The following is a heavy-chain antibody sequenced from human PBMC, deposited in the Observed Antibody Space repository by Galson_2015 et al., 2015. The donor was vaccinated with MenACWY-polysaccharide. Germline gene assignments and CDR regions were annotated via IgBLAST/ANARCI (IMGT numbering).Heavy chain of an antibody. CDR3: ARGEAAAGNVFDI. Sequence: SLRLSCAASGFSLSSFWMSWVRQAPGKGLVWVANIKQDGSEKYYVDSVKGRFTISRDNAKNSLYLQMNSLRAEDTAVYYCARGEAAAGNVFDIWGQGTMVTVSS. D-gene: IGHD6-13*01. J-gene: IGHJ3*02. V-gene: IGHV3-7*05. CDR2: IKQDGSEK. CDR1: GFSLSSFW.